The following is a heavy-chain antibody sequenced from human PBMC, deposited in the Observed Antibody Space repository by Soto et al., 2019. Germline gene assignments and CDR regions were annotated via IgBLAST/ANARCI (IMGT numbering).Heavy chain of an antibody. D-gene: IGHD3-22*01. CDR2: IKQDGSHK. V-gene: IGHV3-7*04. CDR1: GFPFSDYW. Sequence: PGGSLRLSCSASGFPFSDYWMTWVRQAPGKGLEWVANIKQDGSHKNYVDSVKGRFTISRDNAENSLYLQMNSLRAEDMAVYYCARDFARLFDYCGQGTLVTVSS. CDR3: ARDFARLFDY. J-gene: IGHJ4*02.